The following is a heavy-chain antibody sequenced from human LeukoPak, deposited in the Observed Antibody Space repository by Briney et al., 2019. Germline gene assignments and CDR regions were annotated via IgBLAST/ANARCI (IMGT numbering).Heavy chain of an antibody. J-gene: IGHJ4*02. Sequence: GGSLRLSCAASGFTFSSYWMSWVRQAPGKGLEWVANIKQDGSEKYYVDSVKGRFTISRDNAKNSLYLQMNSPRAEDTAVYYCARDGYYDSSGYFGWGQGTLVTVSS. D-gene: IGHD3-22*01. CDR3: ARDGYYDSSGYFG. CDR1: GFTFSSYW. V-gene: IGHV3-7*01. CDR2: IKQDGSEK.